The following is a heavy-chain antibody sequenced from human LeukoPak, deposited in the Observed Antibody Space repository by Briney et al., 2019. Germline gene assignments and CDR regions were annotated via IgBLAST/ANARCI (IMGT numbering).Heavy chain of an antibody. D-gene: IGHD1-26*01. J-gene: IGHJ4*02. V-gene: IGHV3-30*14. CDR1: GFTFSSYA. Sequence: SGGSLRLSCAASGFTFSSYAMHWVRQAPGKGLEWVAVISYDGSNKYYADSVKGRFTISRDKSKNTLYLQMNSLRAEDTAVYYCARVAAATYFDYWGQGTLVTVSS. CDR2: ISYDGSNK. CDR3: ARVAAATYFDY.